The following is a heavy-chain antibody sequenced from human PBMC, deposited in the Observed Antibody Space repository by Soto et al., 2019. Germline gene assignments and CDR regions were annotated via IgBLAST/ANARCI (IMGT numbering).Heavy chain of an antibody. V-gene: IGHV1-18*01. J-gene: IGHJ6*02. Sequence: ASVKVSCKASGYTFTSYGISWVRQAPGQGLEWMGWISAYNGNTNYAQKLQGRVTMTTDTSTSTAYMELRSLRSDDTAVYYCASVDIVATIDYYYYYGMDVWGQGTTVTVSS. CDR2: ISAYNGNT. D-gene: IGHD5-12*01. CDR1: GYTFTSYG. CDR3: ASVDIVATIDYYYYYGMDV.